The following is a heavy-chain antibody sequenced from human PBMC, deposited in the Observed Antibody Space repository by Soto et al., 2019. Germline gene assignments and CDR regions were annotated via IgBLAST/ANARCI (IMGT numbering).Heavy chain of an antibody. J-gene: IGHJ5*02. D-gene: IGHD3-22*01. CDR3: AHSLIGYYYDSSGSNWFDP. CDR2: IYWDDDK. V-gene: IGHV2-5*02. Sequence: QITLKESGPTLVKPTQTLTLTCTFSGFSLSTSGVGVGWIRQPQGKALEWLALIYWDDDKRYSPSLKSRLTITKDTSINQVVLTMTNMDTVDTATYYCAHSLIGYYYDSSGSNWFDPWGQGTLVTVSS. CDR1: GFSLSTSGVG.